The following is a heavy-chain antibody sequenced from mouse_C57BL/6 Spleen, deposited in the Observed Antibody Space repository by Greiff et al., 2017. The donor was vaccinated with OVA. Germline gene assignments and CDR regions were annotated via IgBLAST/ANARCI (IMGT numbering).Heavy chain of an antibody. CDR3: ARGEPYYAMDY. Sequence: EVKVEESGGGLVKPGGSLKLSCAASGFTFSSYAMSWVRQTPEKRLEWVATISDGGSYTYYPDNVKGRFTISRDNAKNNLYLQMSHLKSEDTAMYYCARGEPYYAMDYWGQGTSVTVSS. CDR2: ISDGGSYT. V-gene: IGHV5-4*03. CDR1: GFTFSSYA. J-gene: IGHJ4*01.